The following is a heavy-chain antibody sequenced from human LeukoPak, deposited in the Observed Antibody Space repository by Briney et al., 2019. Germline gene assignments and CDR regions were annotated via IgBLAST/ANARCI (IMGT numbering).Heavy chain of an antibody. V-gene: IGHV4-30-4*01. CDR1: GGSISSGDYY. J-gene: IGHJ4*02. CDR3: ARGVERFLEWLSFYYFDY. Sequence: PSETLSLTCTVSGGSISSGDYYWSWIRQPPGKGLEWIGYIYYSGSTYYNPSLKSRVTISVDTSKNQFSLKLSSVTAADTAVYYCARGVERFLEWLSFYYFDYWAREPWSPSPQ. CDR2: IYYSGST. D-gene: IGHD3-3*01.